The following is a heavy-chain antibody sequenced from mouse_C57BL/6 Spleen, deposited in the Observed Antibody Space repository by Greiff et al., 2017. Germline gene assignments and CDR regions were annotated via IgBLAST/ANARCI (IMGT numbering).Heavy chain of an antibody. CDR3: ARVLYDYDSYYYAMDY. V-gene: IGHV5-17*01. Sequence: EVQRVESGGGLVKPGGSLKLSCAASGFTFSDYGMHWVRQAPEKGLEWVAYISSGSSTIYYADTVKGRFTISRDNAKNTLFLQRTSLRSEDTAMYYCARVLYDYDSYYYAMDYWGQGTSVTVSS. CDR1: GFTFSDYG. D-gene: IGHD2-4*01. J-gene: IGHJ4*01. CDR2: ISSGSSTI.